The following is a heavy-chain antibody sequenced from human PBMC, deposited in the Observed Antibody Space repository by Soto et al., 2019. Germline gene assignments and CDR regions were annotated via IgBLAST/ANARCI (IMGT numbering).Heavy chain of an antibody. D-gene: IGHD2-2*02. CDR1: GFSLSTSGVG. V-gene: IGHV2-5*02. J-gene: IGHJ4*02. Sequence: QITLKESGPTLVKPTQTLTLTCTFSGFSLSTSGVGVGWIRQSPGKALEWLALIYWDDDKRYSPSLKSRLTITKDTSKNQVVLTMTNMDPVDTATYYCARPEYLDGTWYFDYWGQGTLVTVSS. CDR2: IYWDDDK. CDR3: ARPEYLDGTWYFDY.